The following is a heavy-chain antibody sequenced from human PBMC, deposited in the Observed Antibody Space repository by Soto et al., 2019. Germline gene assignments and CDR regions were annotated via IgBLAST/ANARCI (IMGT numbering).Heavy chain of an antibody. Sequence: ASVKVSCKASGYTFTSYDFSWARQATGQGLEWMGWMNPNSGNTGYAQKFQGRVTMTRNTSISTAYMELSSLRSEDTAVYYCVRGRTSMVPRLNWFDPWGQGTQVTVSS. CDR1: GYTFTSYD. V-gene: IGHV1-8*01. CDR2: MNPNSGNT. J-gene: IGHJ5*02. D-gene: IGHD3-10*01. CDR3: VRGRTSMVPRLNWFDP.